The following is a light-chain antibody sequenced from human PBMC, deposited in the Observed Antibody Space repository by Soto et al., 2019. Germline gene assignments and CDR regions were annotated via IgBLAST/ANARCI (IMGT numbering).Light chain of an antibody. J-gene: IGLJ2*01. Sequence: QSVLTQPASVSGSPGQSITISCTGTSSDVGGYNYVSWYQQHPGKAPKLMIYDVSNRPSGVSKRFSGSKSGNTASLTISGLQAEDEADYYCSSYTSRVVFGGGTKLTVL. CDR2: DVS. CDR1: SSDVGGYNY. CDR3: SSYTSRVV. V-gene: IGLV2-14*01.